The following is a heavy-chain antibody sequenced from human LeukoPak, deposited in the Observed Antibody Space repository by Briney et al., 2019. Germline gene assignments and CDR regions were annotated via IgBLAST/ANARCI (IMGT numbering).Heavy chain of an antibody. CDR2: IDYDGSHI. J-gene: IGHJ4*02. Sequence: GGSLRLFCAGSGFSFSTSAMNWVRQVPGKGLECVSSIDYDGSHIYYSDSVKGRFSISRDKARDSVYLQMDSLRTEDTAVYYCARDPERYLRTGHYVYWGQGTLVIVSS. D-gene: IGHD3-10*02. CDR3: ARDPERYLRTGHYVY. V-gene: IGHV3-21*01. CDR1: GFSFSTSA.